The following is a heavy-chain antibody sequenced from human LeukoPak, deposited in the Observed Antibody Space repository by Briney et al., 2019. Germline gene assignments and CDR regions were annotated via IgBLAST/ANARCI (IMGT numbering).Heavy chain of an antibody. J-gene: IGHJ3*02. CDR3: ATGWDSRGSMCAFDI. D-gene: IGHD3-22*01. CDR2: FDPEDGET. V-gene: IGHV1-24*01. Sequence: ASVKVSCKVSGYTLTELSMHWVRQAPGKGLEWMGGFDPEDGETIYAQKFQGRVTMTEDTSTDTAYMELSSLRSEDTAVYYCATGWDSRGSMCAFDIWGQGTMVTVSS. CDR1: GYTLTELS.